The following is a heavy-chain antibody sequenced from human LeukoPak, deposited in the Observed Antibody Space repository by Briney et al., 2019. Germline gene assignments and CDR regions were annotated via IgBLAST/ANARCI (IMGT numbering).Heavy chain of an antibody. D-gene: IGHD6-25*01. CDR3: ARAPFPLAATTSYNWFVP. J-gene: IGHJ5*02. V-gene: IGHV7-4-1*02. CDR1: GYTFTSYS. Sequence: ASVKLSCKASGYTFTSYSMNWVRQAPGKGLEWMGWINTNTGTPTYAQGFAGRFVFSFDTSISTSYLQVNSLKAEDTAIYYCARAPFPLAATTSYNWFVPSGQGTLVAVSS. CDR2: INTNTGTP.